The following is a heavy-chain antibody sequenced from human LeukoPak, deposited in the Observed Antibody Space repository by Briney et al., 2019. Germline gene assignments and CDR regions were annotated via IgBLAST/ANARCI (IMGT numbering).Heavy chain of an antibody. Sequence: GGSLRLSCAASGFTFSSYAMSWVRQAPGKGLEWVSAISGSGGSTYYADSVKGRFTIPRDNSKNTLYLQMNSLRAEDTAVYYCAKSWSGATVPFDYWGQGTLVTVPS. D-gene: IGHD4-11*01. V-gene: IGHV3-23*01. CDR1: GFTFSSYA. CDR2: ISGSGGST. CDR3: AKSWSGATVPFDY. J-gene: IGHJ4*02.